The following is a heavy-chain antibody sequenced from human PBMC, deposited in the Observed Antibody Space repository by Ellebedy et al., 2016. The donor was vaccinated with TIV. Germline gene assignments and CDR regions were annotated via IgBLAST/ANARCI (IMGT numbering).Heavy chain of an antibody. CDR2: VSYSGST. CDR3: VRGLGIARY. Sequence: MPSETLSLTCTVSGGSFSSGTYYGVWIRQPPGKGLEWIGSVSYSGSTHYNPSLKSRVTISVDTTKNQFSLKLTSATVADRAVYYCVRGLGIARYWGQGALVTVSS. J-gene: IGHJ4*02. CDR1: GGSFSSGTYY. D-gene: IGHD6-13*01. V-gene: IGHV4-39*07.